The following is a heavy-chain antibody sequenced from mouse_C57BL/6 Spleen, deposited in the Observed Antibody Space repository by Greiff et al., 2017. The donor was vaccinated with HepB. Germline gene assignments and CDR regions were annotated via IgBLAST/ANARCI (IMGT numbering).Heavy chain of an antibody. Sequence: VQLQQSGAELVKPGASVKMSCKASGYTFTSYWITWVKQRPGQGLEWIGDIYPGSGSTNYNEKFKSKATLTVDTSSSTAYMQLSSLTSEDSAVYYCARELYSNYWYFDVWGTRTTVTVSS. J-gene: IGHJ1*03. D-gene: IGHD2-5*01. V-gene: IGHV1-55*01. CDR2: IYPGSGST. CDR1: GYTFTSYW. CDR3: ARELYSNYWYFDV.